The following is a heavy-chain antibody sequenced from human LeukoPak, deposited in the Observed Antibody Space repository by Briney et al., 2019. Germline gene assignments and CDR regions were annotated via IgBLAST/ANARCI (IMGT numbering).Heavy chain of an antibody. J-gene: IGHJ4*02. CDR1: GFTFDDYA. CDR2: ISWDGGST. CDR3: AKAVEAYYYDSSGSYYFDY. D-gene: IGHD3-22*01. Sequence: GGSLRLSCAASGFTFDDYAMHWVRQAPGKGLEWVSLISWDGGSTYYADSVKGRFTISRDNSKNSLYLQMNSLRAEDTALYYCAKAVEAYYYDSSGSYYFDYWGQGTLVTVSS. V-gene: IGHV3-43D*03.